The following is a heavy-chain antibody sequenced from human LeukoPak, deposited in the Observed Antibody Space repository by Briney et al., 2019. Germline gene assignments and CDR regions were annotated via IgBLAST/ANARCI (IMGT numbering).Heavy chain of an antibody. CDR3: AKDQLWGDYYDTSGYPTFDY. CDR2: ISYDGSNK. D-gene: IGHD3-22*01. J-gene: IGHJ4*02. Sequence: PGGSLRLSCAASGFTFSSYGMHWVRQAPGKGLEWVAVISYDGSNKYYVDSVKGRFTISRDNSKNTLYLQKSSLRAEDTAVYYCAKDQLWGDYYDTSGYPTFDYWGQRTLITVSS. V-gene: IGHV3-30*18. CDR1: GFTFSSYG.